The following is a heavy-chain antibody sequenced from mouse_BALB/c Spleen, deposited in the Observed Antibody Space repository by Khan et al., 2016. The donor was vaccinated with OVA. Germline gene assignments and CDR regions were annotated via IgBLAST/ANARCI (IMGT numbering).Heavy chain of an antibody. V-gene: IGHV3-2*02. Sequence: EVKLEVSGPGLVKPSQSLSLTCTVTGYSITSDYAWNWIRQFPGNKLEWMGYISYSGSTTYNPSLKCRISITRDTSKDQFFLQLKSVTSENTATDYCASELERHYALDYWGQGTSVTVAA. CDR1: GYSITSDYA. D-gene: IGHD4-1*01. CDR3: ASELERHYALDY. CDR2: ISYSGST. J-gene: IGHJ4*01.